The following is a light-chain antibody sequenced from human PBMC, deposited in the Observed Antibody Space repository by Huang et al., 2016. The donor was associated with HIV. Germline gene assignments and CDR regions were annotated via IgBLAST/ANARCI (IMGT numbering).Light chain of an antibody. CDR1: QNISIC. CDR3: QYGET. CDR2: EIS. Sequence: DIQMTQSPSTLSAFVGDRLTTTCRASQNISICLAWYQQKPGKAPRLLIYEISSLESGVPSRFSGSGSGTEFTLTISSLQPDDIGTYYCQYGETFGQGSKVEVK. V-gene: IGKV1-5*03. J-gene: IGKJ1*01.